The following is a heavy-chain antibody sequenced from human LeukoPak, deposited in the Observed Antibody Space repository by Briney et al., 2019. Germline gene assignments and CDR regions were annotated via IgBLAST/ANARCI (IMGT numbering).Heavy chain of an antibody. J-gene: IGHJ4*02. CDR3: TRGAGWLIDY. CDR2: FYNSGRS. Sequence: SETLSLTCTVSADSISDYYRGWVRQPPGKGLEWIGYFYNSGRSTYNPSLKSRVTISADTSKNHFSLKLNSVTTADTAVYYCTRGAGWLIDYWGQGILVTVSS. CDR1: ADSISDYY. V-gene: IGHV4-59*01. D-gene: IGHD3-16*01.